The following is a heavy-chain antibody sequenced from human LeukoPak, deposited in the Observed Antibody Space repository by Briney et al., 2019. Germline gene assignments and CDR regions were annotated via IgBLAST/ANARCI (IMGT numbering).Heavy chain of an antibody. J-gene: IGHJ6*02. CDR2: INPSGGST. CDR1: GYTFTSYY. CDR3: ARDLPAGYSSGWMVHYYYYGMDV. Sequence: ASVKVSCKASGYTFTSYYMHWVRQAPGQGLEWMGIINPSGGSTSYAQKFQGRVTMTRDTSTSTVYMELSSLRSEDTAMYYCARDLPAGYSSGWMVHYYYYGMDVWGQGTTVTVSS. D-gene: IGHD6-19*01. V-gene: IGHV1-46*01.